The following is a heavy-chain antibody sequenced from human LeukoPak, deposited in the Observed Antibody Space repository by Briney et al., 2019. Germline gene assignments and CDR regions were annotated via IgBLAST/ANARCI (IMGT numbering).Heavy chain of an antibody. D-gene: IGHD2-15*01. J-gene: IGHJ4*02. Sequence: GGSLRLSCAASGFTFSSYAMHWVRQAPGKGLEWVAVISYDGSNKYYADSVKGRFTVSRDNSKNTLYLQMNSLRAEDTAVYYCASKYCSGGSCYLLYFDYWGQGTLVTVSS. CDR3: ASKYCSGGSCYLLYFDY. CDR1: GFTFSSYA. V-gene: IGHV3-30-3*01. CDR2: ISYDGSNK.